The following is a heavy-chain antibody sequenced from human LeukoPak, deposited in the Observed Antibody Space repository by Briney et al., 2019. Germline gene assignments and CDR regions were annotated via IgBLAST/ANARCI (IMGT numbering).Heavy chain of an antibody. D-gene: IGHD5-18*01. CDR2: ISYDGSNK. CDR3: ASDPDSTIWPQYFQH. CDR1: GFTFSSYG. V-gene: IGHV3-30*03. J-gene: IGHJ1*01. Sequence: GGSLRLSCAASGFTFSSYGMHWVRQAPGKGLEWVAVISYDGSNKYYADSVKGRFTISRDNAKNLLYLEMNSLRGEDTAVYYCASDPDSTIWPQYFQHWGQGALVTVSS.